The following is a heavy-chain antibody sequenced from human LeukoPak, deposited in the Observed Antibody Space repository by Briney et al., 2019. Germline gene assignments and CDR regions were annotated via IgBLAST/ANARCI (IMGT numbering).Heavy chain of an antibody. CDR3: ARVFAGYCSSTSCYSREDLGYYYYYMDV. CDR1: GFTFSRYW. D-gene: IGHD2-2*01. J-gene: IGHJ6*03. V-gene: IGHV3-7*01. Sequence: GGSLRLSCAASGFTFSRYWMSWVRQAPGKGLEWVANIKQDGSEKYYVDSVKGRFTISRDNAENSLYLQMNSLRAEDTAVYYCARVFAGYCSSTSCYSREDLGYYYYYMDVWGKGTTVTISS. CDR2: IKQDGSEK.